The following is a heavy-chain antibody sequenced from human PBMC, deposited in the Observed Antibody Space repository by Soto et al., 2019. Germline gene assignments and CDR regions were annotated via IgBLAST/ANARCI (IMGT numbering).Heavy chain of an antibody. CDR2: IKQDGSEK. Sequence: GSLRLSCAASGFTFSSYWMSWVRQAPGKGLEWVANIKQDGSEKYYVDSVKGRFTISRDNAKNSLYLQMNSLRAEDTAVYYCARAGVSNYYDSSGYYLGGYYGMDVWGQGTTVTVSS. J-gene: IGHJ6*02. V-gene: IGHV3-7*05. CDR3: ARAGVSNYYDSSGYYLGGYYGMDV. CDR1: GFTFSSYW. D-gene: IGHD3-22*01.